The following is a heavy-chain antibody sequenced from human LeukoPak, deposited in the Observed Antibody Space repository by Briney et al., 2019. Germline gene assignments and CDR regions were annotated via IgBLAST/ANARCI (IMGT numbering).Heavy chain of an antibody. CDR3: ATDHSMANTAWWFDP. CDR1: GYTITNNY. CDR2: INPSGTGT. J-gene: IGHJ5*02. D-gene: IGHD5-24*01. V-gene: IGHV1-46*01. Sequence: ASVTVSCKASGYTITNNYMHWVRQAPGQGIEGMGVINPSGTGTSYAQKFQGRITMSRDTSTSTVYMELSSLRSEDTAFYYCATDHSMANTAWWFDPWGQGTLVTVSS.